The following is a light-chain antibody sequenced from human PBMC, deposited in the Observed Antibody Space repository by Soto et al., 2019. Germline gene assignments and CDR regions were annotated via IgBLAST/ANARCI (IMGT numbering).Light chain of an antibody. CDR3: QYYGNSPLT. J-gene: IGKJ1*01. Sequence: EIVLTQSPGTLSLSPGERATLNCRASQSISTSSLACYRQKPGQDPRLLLYGAFNRATGIPARFSGGGSGTDFTITITRLETEDFAVYYCQYYGNSPLTFGQGTKVDI. CDR2: GAF. CDR1: QSISTSS. V-gene: IGKV3-20*01.